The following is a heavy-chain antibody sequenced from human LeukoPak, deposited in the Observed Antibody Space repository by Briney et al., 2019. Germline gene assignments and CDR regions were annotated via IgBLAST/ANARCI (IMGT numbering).Heavy chain of an antibody. CDR1: GFTFDDYA. J-gene: IGHJ4*02. Sequence: GGSLRLSCAASGFTFDDYAMHWVRQAPGKGLEWVSVISATGGSTYYADSVRGRFTISRDNSKNTLYLQMNSLRAEDTAVYYCTRGYLGIDYWGLGTLVTVSS. V-gene: IGHV3-23*01. D-gene: IGHD7-27*01. CDR2: ISATGGST. CDR3: TRGYLGIDY.